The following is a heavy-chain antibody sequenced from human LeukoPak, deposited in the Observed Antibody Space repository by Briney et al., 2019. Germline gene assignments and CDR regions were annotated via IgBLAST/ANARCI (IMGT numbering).Heavy chain of an antibody. Sequence: SETLSLTCTVSGYSISSGYYWGWIRQPPGKGLEWIGSIYHSGRTFYNPSLKSRVTISVDTSKNQSSLKLTSVTAADTAVYYCARGRYYYDSSGYQRFDPWGQGTLVTVSS. CDR2: IYHSGRT. CDR1: GYSISSGYY. D-gene: IGHD3-22*01. CDR3: ARGRYYYDSSGYQRFDP. V-gene: IGHV4-38-2*02. J-gene: IGHJ5*02.